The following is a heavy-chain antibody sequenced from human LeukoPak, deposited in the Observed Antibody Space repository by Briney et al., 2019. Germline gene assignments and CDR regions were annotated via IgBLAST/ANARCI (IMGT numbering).Heavy chain of an antibody. D-gene: IGHD3-22*01. CDR3: AREYYYDSSGAFGY. Sequence: ASVKVSCKASGYTFTSYGINWVRQAPGQGLEWMGWISAYNGNTNYAQKLQGRVTMTTDTSTSTAYMELRSLRSDDTAVYYCAREYYYDSSGAFGYWGQGTLVTVSS. V-gene: IGHV1-18*01. CDR2: ISAYNGNT. CDR1: GYTFTSYG. J-gene: IGHJ4*02.